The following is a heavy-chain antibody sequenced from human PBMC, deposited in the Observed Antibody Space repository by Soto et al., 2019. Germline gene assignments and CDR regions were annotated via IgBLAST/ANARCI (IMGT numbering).Heavy chain of an antibody. Sequence: QVQLVQSGAEVKKPGASVKVSCKASGYTFTSYGISWVRQAPGQGLEWMGWISAYNGNTNYAQKLQGRVTMTTDTSTSTAYMELRSLRSDDTAVYYCARAAGLLWFGELSQDFDYWGQGTLVTVSS. CDR3: ARAAGLLWFGELSQDFDY. J-gene: IGHJ4*02. CDR1: GYTFTSYG. V-gene: IGHV1-18*01. D-gene: IGHD3-10*01. CDR2: ISAYNGNT.